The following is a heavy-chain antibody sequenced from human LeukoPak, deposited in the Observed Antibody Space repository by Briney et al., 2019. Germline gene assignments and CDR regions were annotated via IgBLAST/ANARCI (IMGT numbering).Heavy chain of an antibody. CDR3: ARSDAFDI. V-gene: IGHV1-8*03. J-gene: IGHJ3*02. CDR2: MNPNSGNT. Sequence: ASVQVSCKASGYTFTSYEINWVRQATSQGLAWVGWMNPNSGNTGYVQKYQGRVTIIRNTSSSTAYMALSNLRSEDTAVYYCARSDAFDIWGQGTMVTVSS. CDR1: GYTFTSYE.